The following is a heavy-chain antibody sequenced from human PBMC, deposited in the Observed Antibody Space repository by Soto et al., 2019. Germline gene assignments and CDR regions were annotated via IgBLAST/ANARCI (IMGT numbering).Heavy chain of an antibody. CDR2: IYYSGSS. CDR3: ARDQGGPFDH. V-gene: IGHV4-59*01. J-gene: IGHJ4*02. D-gene: IGHD2-15*01. CDR1: GVSFSTYY. Sequence: QVQLQESGPGLVKPSETLSLTCTVSGVSFSTYYWSWIRQAPGKGLEWIGYIYYSGSSNYNPSLKSRVTMSGDTSKNQRSLKRSSVTAADTAVYYCARDQGGPFDHWGQGTLVTVSS.